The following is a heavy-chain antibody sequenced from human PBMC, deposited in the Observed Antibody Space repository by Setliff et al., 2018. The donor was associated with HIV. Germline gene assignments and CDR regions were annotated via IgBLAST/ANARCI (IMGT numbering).Heavy chain of an antibody. J-gene: IGHJ4*02. Sequence: GGSLRLSCAASGYNFGVYWMHWVRQVPGKGLVWVSHINSDGSGTKYADSVKGRFSISRDYSKNTLYLQMNSLRAEDTAMYYCARNMPSGDPFDYWGQGTLVTVSS. CDR2: INSDGSGT. V-gene: IGHV3-74*01. CDR1: GYNFGVYW. CDR3: ARNMPSGDPFDY. D-gene: IGHD7-27*01.